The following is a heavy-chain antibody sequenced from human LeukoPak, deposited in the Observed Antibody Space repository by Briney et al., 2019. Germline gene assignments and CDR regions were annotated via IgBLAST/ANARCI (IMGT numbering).Heavy chain of an antibody. Sequence: NSSETLSLTCTVSGGSINSYYWSWIRQPPGKGLEWIGYIYYSGSTNYNPSLKSRVTISVDTSKNQFSLKLSSVTAADTAVYYCARGSLGSGSYYYYYLDVWGKGTTVTVSS. CDR1: GGSINSYY. D-gene: IGHD1-26*01. J-gene: IGHJ6*03. V-gene: IGHV4-59*01. CDR2: IYYSGST. CDR3: ARGSLGSGSYYYYYLDV.